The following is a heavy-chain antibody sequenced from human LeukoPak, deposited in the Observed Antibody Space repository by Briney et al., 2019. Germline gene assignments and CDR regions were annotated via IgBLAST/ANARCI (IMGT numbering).Heavy chain of an antibody. Sequence: SETLSLTCSVSGGSISIYYWSWIRQPPGKGLEWIGYIYYRGSTNFNPSLKSRVTISVDTSKNQFSLKLSSVTAADTAVYYCARGYGETSTRWGQGTLVTVCS. D-gene: IGHD4-17*01. CDR2: IYYRGST. V-gene: IGHV4-59*01. CDR3: ARGYGETSTR. CDR1: GGSISIYY. J-gene: IGHJ4*02.